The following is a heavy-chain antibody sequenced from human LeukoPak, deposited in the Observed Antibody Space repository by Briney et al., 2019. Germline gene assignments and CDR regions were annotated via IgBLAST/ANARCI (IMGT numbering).Heavy chain of an antibody. CDR2: ITSGGGFK. D-gene: IGHD3-22*01. Sequence: GGSLRLSCAASGFTFSNYGMHWVRQAPGKGLEWVSYITSGGGFKYYADSVKGRFSISRDDSKNSVFLQMNSLRVEDTAVYYCARVRPGSSGSYYRTSWGQGTLVTVSS. CDR3: ARVRPGSSGSYYRTS. V-gene: IGHV3-21*05. J-gene: IGHJ4*02. CDR1: GFTFSNYG.